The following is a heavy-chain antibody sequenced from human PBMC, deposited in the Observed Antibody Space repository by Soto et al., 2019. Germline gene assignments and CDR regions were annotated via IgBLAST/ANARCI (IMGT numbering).Heavy chain of an antibody. Sequence: GGSLRLSCAASGFTFSSYGMRWVRQAPGKGLEWVAVISNDGSNKYYADSVKGRFTISRDNSKNTLYLQMNSLRAEDTAVYYCAKELYGSGSTNWFDPWGLGTLVTVSS. CDR2: ISNDGSNK. V-gene: IGHV3-30*18. CDR1: GFTFSSYG. CDR3: AKELYGSGSTNWFDP. J-gene: IGHJ5*02. D-gene: IGHD3-10*01.